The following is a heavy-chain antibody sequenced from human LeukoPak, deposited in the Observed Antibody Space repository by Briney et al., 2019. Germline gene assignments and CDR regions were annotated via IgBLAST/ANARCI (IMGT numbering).Heavy chain of an antibody. J-gene: IGHJ4*02. CDR3: ARRGYDSGSDY. CDR1: GGSLSGYY. D-gene: IGHD3-10*01. CDR2: INHSGIT. V-gene: IGHV4-34*01. Sequence: PSETLSFTCAVYGGSLSGYYWSWIRQPPGKGLEWIGEINHSGITNYNPSLKSRVTISINTSKNQFSLKVTSVTAADTAVYYCARRGYDSGSDYWGQGTLVTVSS.